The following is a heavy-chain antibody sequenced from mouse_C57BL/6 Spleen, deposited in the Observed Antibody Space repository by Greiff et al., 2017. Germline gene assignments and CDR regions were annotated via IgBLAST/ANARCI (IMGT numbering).Heavy chain of an antibody. CDR1: GYTFTDYY. CDR3: ARSYYYGSSYEDYYAMDY. Sequence: VQLHQSGPELVKPGASVKISCKASGYTFTDYYINWVKQRPGQGLEWIGWIFPGSGSTYYNEKFKGKATLTVDKSSSTAYMLLSSLTSEDSAVYFCARSYYYGSSYEDYYAMDYWGQGTSVTVSS. V-gene: IGHV1-75*01. CDR2: IFPGSGST. D-gene: IGHD1-1*01. J-gene: IGHJ4*01.